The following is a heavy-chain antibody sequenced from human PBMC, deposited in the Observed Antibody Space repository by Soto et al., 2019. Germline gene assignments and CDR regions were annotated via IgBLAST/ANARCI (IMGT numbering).Heavy chain of an antibody. CDR3: ARDKDRLLRRYDPDH. V-gene: IGHV4-59*11. CDR1: DGCISGHC. J-gene: IGHJ3*01. D-gene: IGHD3-16*01. Sequence: SETLALTCHVTDGCISGHCCTLVLQSPGSGLEWIVNLLYRWITNYNPSLEGRVSISVDTARKELSLQLTSVTAADTAVYYCARDKDRLLRRYDPDHWGQGTXVTV. CDR2: LLYRWIT.